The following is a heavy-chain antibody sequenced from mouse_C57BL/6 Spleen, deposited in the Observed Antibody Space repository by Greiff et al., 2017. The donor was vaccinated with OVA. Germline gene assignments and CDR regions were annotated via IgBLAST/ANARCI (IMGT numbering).Heavy chain of an antibody. D-gene: IGHD6-2*01. CDR2: ISSGGDYI. CDR3: TRVPGPRSLYAMDY. V-gene: IGHV5-9-1*02. CDR1: GFTFSSYA. Sequence: EVKLMESGEGLVKPGGSLKLSCAASGFTFSSYAMSWVRKTPEKRLEWVAYISSGGDYIYYADTVKGRFTISRDNARNTLYLQMSSLKSEDTAMSYCTRVPGPRSLYAMDYWGQGTSVTVSS. J-gene: IGHJ4*01.